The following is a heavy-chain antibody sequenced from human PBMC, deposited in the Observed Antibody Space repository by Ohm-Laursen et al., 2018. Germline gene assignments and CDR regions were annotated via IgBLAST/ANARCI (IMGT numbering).Heavy chain of an antibody. D-gene: IGHD6-19*01. CDR1: GFTFDDYA. Sequence: SLRLSCAASGFTFDDYAMHWVRQAPGKGLEWVSGISWNSGSIGYADSVKGRFTISRDNAKNSLYLQMNSLRAEDTALYYCAKDSSVGSSGWFWDAFDIWGQGTMVTVSS. V-gene: IGHV3-9*01. CDR2: ISWNSGSI. J-gene: IGHJ3*02. CDR3: AKDSSVGSSGWFWDAFDI.